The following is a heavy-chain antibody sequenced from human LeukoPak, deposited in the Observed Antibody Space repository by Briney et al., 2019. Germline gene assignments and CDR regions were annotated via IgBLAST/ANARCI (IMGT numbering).Heavy chain of an antibody. CDR3: ARQDSTGYYDYYFDY. Sequence: KSSETLSLTRTVSGGSIISTTYYWGWIRQPPGKGLEWIGTISYTGNTYYNPSLKSRVTISVDTSKNQFSLKLTSVTAADTTVYYCARQDSTGYYDYYFDYWGQGTLVTVSS. D-gene: IGHD3-22*01. CDR2: ISYTGNT. CDR1: GGSIISTTYY. J-gene: IGHJ4*02. V-gene: IGHV4-39*01.